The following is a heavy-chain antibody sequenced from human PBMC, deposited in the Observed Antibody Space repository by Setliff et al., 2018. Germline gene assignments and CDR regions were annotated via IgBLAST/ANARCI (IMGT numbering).Heavy chain of an antibody. CDR2: INWNGGRT. CDR3: SKGEYYYDSSGWAFYYYYMDV. CDR1: GFTFDDYG. J-gene: IGHJ6*03. Sequence: GSLRLSCAASGFTFDDYGMSWVRQAPGKGLEWVSGINWNGGRTGYADSVKGRFTISRDNSKNTLYLQMNSLRAEDTAVYFCSKGEYYYDSSGWAFYYYYMDVWGKGTTVTV. D-gene: IGHD3-22*01. V-gene: IGHV3-20*04.